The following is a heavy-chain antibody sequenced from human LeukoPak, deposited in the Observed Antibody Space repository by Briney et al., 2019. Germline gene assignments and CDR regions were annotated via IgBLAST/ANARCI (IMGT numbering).Heavy chain of an antibody. CDR3: TRESGAFSPFGF. CDR2: VHLNGAT. CDR1: GGSITTTNW. V-gene: IGHV4-4*02. Sequence: PSETLSLICAVSGGSITTTNWWSWVRQPPGKGLEWIGEVHLNGATNYNPSLESRFSMSIDKSNNHLSLEVTSVTAADTAMYYCTRESGAFSPFGFWGQGTLVTVSS. J-gene: IGHJ4*02. D-gene: IGHD1-26*01.